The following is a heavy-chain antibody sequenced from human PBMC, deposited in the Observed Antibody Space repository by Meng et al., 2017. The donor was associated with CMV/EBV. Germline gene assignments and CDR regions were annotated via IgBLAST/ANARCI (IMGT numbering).Heavy chain of an antibody. CDR1: GGAISSYY. D-gene: IGHD5-18*01. CDR2: IYPSGST. CDR3: ARHGDTAMVVGIDY. Sequence: ESGRGVVTRSVPLSLTCSVSGGAISSYYWSWIRQPAGKGLEWIGRIYPSGSTNYNPSLKSRVTMSVDTSKNQFSLKLSSVTAADTAVYYCARHGDTAMVVGIDYWGQGTLVTVSS. J-gene: IGHJ4*02. V-gene: IGHV4-4*07.